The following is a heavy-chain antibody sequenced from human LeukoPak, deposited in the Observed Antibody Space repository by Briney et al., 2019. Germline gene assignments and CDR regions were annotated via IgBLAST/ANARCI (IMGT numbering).Heavy chain of an antibody. Sequence: PGGSLRLSRAASGFAVSNNYMSWVRQAPGKGLEWVSVIYSDGSPYYADSARGRFTISRDNSKNTLYLQMNSLRAEDTAVYYCARDRGTTGTTGYFDYWGQGTLVTVSS. J-gene: IGHJ4*02. CDR1: GFAVSNNY. V-gene: IGHV3-66*01. D-gene: IGHD1-1*01. CDR2: IYSDGSP. CDR3: ARDRGTTGTTGYFDY.